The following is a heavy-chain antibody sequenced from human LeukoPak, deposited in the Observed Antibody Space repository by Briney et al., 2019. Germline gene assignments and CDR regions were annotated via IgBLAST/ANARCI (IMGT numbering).Heavy chain of an antibody. CDR1: GFTFSSYA. CDR3: AKNRGGSYYSGPDY. D-gene: IGHD1-26*01. V-gene: IGHV3-23*01. CDR2: VRGSDAGT. Sequence: GGSLRLSCAASGFTFSSYAMNWVRQAPGKGLEWVSAVRGSDAGTSYADSVKGRFTISRDNSKNTLYLQMNSLRAEDTAVYYCAKNRGGSYYSGPDYWGQGTLVTVSS. J-gene: IGHJ4*02.